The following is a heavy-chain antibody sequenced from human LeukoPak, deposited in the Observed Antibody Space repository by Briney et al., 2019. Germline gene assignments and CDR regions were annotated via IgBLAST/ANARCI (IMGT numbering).Heavy chain of an antibody. V-gene: IGHV1-8*03. CDR3: ARGGLLSRWFDP. D-gene: IGHD1-26*01. CDR1: GYTFTSYD. Sequence: ASVKVSCKASGYTFTSYDINWVRQATGQGLEWMGWMNPNSGNTGYAQKFQGRVTITRNTSISTAYMELSSLRSEDTAVYYCARGGLLSRWFDPWGQGTLVTVSS. J-gene: IGHJ5*02. CDR2: MNPNSGNT.